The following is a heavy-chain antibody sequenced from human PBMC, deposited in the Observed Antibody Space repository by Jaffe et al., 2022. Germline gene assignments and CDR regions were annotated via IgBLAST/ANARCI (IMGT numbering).Heavy chain of an antibody. CDR3: ARDGGGFDY. CDR2: IKQDGSEK. Sequence: EVHLVESGGGLVQPGGSLRLSCAASGFTFSNFWMSWVRQAPGKGLEWVANIKQDGSEKYYVDSVKGRFTISRDNAKNSLYLQMNSLRAEDTAVYYCARDGGGFDYWGQGTLVTVSS. V-gene: IGHV3-7*05. J-gene: IGHJ4*02. CDR1: GFTFSNFW. D-gene: IGHD3-16*01.